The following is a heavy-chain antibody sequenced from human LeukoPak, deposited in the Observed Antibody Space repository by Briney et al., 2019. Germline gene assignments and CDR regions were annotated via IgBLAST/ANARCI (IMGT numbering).Heavy chain of an antibody. V-gene: IGHV4-31*03. CDR2: IYYSGST. D-gene: IGHD4-23*01. Sequence: SETQSLTCTVSGGSISSGGYYWSWIRQHPGKGLEWIGYIYYSGSTYYNPSLKSRVTISVDTSKNQFSLKLSSVTAADTAVYYCARGFSYGGNLRYWGQGTLVTVSS. J-gene: IGHJ4*02. CDR1: GGSISSGGYY. CDR3: ARGFSYGGNLRY.